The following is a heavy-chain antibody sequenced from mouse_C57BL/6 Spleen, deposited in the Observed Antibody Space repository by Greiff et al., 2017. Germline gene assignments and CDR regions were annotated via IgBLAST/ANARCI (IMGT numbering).Heavy chain of an antibody. CDR2: FDPSDSYT. D-gene: IGHD2-2*01. V-gene: IGHV1-69*01. J-gene: IGHJ4*01. Sequence: QVQLQQPGAELVMPGASVKLSCKASGYTFTSYWMHWVKQRPGQGLEWIGEFDPSDSYTNYNQKFKGKSTLTVDKSSSTAYMQLSSLTSEDSAVYYCAREGLRRQGDYYAMDYWGQGTSVTVSS. CDR3: AREGLRRQGDYYAMDY. CDR1: GYTFTSYW.